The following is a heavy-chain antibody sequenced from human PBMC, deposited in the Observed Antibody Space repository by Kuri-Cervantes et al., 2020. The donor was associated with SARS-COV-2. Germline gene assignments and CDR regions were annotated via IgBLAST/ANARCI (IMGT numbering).Heavy chain of an antibody. CDR1: GGSIRNSGYY. CDR2: IYYGRTT. J-gene: IGHJ3*02. CDR3: ARYCSSTSCYGDSFDI. D-gene: IGHD2-2*01. V-gene: IGHV4-39*01. Sequence: GSLRLSCTFSGGSIRNSGYYWAWIRQPPGTGLEWIGSIYYGRTTYYNPSLKSRVTISVDTPKSQFSLKLSFVTAADTAVYYCARYCSSTSCYGDSFDIWGQGTMVTVSS.